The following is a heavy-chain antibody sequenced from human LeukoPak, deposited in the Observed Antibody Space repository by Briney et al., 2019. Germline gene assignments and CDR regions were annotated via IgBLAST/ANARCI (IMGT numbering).Heavy chain of an antibody. J-gene: IGHJ2*01. CDR1: GYTFTSYA. CDR3: ARSFTGGYDRRYFDV. V-gene: IGHV1-3*01. D-gene: IGHD3-22*01. Sequence: GASVKVSCKASGYTFTSYAMQWVRQAPGQRLEWMGWINVVNANTKYSQKLQGRVTITRDTSASTAYMELSSLRSEDTAVYYCARSFTGGYDRRYFDVWGRGTLVTVSS. CDR2: INVVNANT.